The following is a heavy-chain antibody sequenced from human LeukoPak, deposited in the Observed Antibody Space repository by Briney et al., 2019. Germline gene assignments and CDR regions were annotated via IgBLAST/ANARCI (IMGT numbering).Heavy chain of an antibody. CDR1: GFTFDDYA. D-gene: IGHD4-17*01. J-gene: IGHJ4*02. CDR3: AKDRGPYGDRFGYFDY. CDR2: ISWNGGSI. Sequence: GRSLRLSCAASGFTFDDYAMHWFRQAPGKGLEWVSGISWNGGSIAYADSVKGRFTISRDNAKNSLFLQMNSLRTEDTALYYCAKDRGPYGDRFGYFDYWGQGTLITVSS. V-gene: IGHV3-9*01.